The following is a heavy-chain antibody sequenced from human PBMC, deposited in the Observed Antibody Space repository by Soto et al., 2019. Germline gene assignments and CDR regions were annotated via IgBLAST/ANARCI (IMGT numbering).Heavy chain of an antibody. CDR1: GFTFSSYA. J-gene: IGHJ6*02. Sequence: VGSLRLSCAASGFTFSSYAMHWVRQAPGKGLEWVAVISYDGSNKYYADSVKGRFTISRDNSKNTLYLQMNSLRAEDTAVYYCARDRSIAARLAYYYGMDVWGQGTTVTVSS. D-gene: IGHD6-6*01. CDR2: ISYDGSNK. V-gene: IGHV3-30-3*01. CDR3: ARDRSIAARLAYYYGMDV.